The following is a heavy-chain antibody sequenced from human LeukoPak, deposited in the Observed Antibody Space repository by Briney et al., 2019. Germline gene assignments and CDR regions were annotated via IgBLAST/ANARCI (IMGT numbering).Heavy chain of an antibody. CDR1: GFTFSSYS. CDR2: IKQDGSER. CDR3: ARDNSYDVLSTFDY. D-gene: IGHD2/OR15-2a*01. Sequence: PGGSLRLSCAASGFTFSSYSMNWVRQAPGKGLEWVANIKQDGSERFYVDSVKGRFTISRDNAKNLLYLQMNSLRAEDTAVYHCARDNSYDVLSTFDYWGQGSLVTVSS. V-gene: IGHV3-7*01. J-gene: IGHJ4*02.